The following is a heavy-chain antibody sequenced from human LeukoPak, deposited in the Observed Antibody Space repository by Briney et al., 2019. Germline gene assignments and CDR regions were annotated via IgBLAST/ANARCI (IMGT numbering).Heavy chain of an antibody. D-gene: IGHD2-15*01. CDR1: GGFISGYY. CDR3: ATHPCIGGSCPNPFDP. J-gene: IGHJ5*02. V-gene: IGHV4-59*08. Sequence: SETLSLTCTVSGGFISGYYWSWIRQPPGKGLEWIGYIYSSGSTSYNPSFKSRVTVSVDTSKNQFSLKLSSVTAADTAVYYCATHPCIGGSCPNPFDPWGQGTLVTVSS. CDR2: IYSSGST.